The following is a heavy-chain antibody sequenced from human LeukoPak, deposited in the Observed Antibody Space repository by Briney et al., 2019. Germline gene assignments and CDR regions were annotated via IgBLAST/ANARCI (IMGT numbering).Heavy chain of an antibody. CDR1: GFTFSSYG. CDR2: IKQDGSEK. Sequence: PGGSLRLSCAASGFTFSSYGMHWVRQAPGKGLEWVANIKQDGSEKYYVDSVKGRFTISRDNAKNSLYLQMNSLRAEDTAVYYCAREGPGDYYFDYWGQGTLVTVSS. CDR3: AREGPGDYYFDY. D-gene: IGHD7-27*01. V-gene: IGHV3-7*01. J-gene: IGHJ4*02.